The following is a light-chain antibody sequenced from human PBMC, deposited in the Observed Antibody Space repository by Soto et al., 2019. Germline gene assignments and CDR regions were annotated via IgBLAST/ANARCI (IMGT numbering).Light chain of an antibody. CDR3: QQYNSWPRT. CDR2: GAF. Sequence: VLSQSPATLSVSQGERATLSCRASQNIKTNLAWYQHKPGQAPRLLIYGAFTGATGVPARFSGSGSGTEFTLTISSLQSEDFATYYCQQYNSWPRTFGQGTKVDI. CDR1: QNIKTN. J-gene: IGKJ1*01. V-gene: IGKV3-15*01.